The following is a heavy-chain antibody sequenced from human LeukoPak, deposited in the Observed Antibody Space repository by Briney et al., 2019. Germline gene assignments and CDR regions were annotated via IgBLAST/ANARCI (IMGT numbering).Heavy chain of an antibody. CDR3: AMKAVPRPRLHDAFDF. J-gene: IGHJ3*01. CDR2: INSDGSST. D-gene: IGHD5-24*01. CDR1: GFTFSNHW. V-gene: IGHV3-74*01. Sequence: GGSLRLSCAASGFTFSNHWMHWVRQAPGKGLIWVSRINSDGSSTTYADSVKGRFTIPRDSAKNTLYLQMNSLRAEDTAVYYCAMKAVPRPRLHDAFDFWGQGTVVSVSS.